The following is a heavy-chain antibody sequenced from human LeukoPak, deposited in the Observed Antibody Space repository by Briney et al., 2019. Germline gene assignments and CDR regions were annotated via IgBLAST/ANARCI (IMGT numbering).Heavy chain of an antibody. CDR1: GYTFTDYL. V-gene: IGHV1-18*01. J-gene: IGHJ4*02. Sequence: ASVKVSCKASGYTFTDYLINWMRQAPGQGVEWMGWISPYNGDTNYEQKFQGRVTMTTDTSTSTAYMELMSLTSDDTAVYYCARSNSGSYYHFDYWGQGTLVTVSP. CDR3: ARSNSGSYYHFDY. D-gene: IGHD1-26*01. CDR2: ISPYNGDT.